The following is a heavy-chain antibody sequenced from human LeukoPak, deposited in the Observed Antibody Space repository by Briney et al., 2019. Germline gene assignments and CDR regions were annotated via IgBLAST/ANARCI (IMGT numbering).Heavy chain of an antibody. J-gene: IGHJ4*02. CDR2: IDRSGST. CDR3: AREVFRASPFDY. Sequence: SETLSLTCAVFGYSISRGYYWGWIRQPPGKGLEWIGSIDRSGSTYYNPSLKSRVTILVDTSKDQFSLKLNSVTAADTVVYYCAREVFRASPFDYWGQGTLVTVSS. V-gene: IGHV4-38-2*02. D-gene: IGHD1-14*01. CDR1: GYSISRGYY.